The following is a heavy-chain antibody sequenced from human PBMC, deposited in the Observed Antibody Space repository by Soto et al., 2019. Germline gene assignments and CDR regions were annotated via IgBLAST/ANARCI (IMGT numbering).Heavy chain of an antibody. CDR2: TYYRSKWYN. Sequence: SQTLSLTCAMPVDSVSSNSAAWSWIRQSPSRGLEWLGRTYYRSKWYNDYAVSVKSRITINPDTSKNQSSLQLNSVTPEDTAVYHCARDSVKNPGRYDYVWGSYSYTEQGDAFDIWGQGTMVTVSS. V-gene: IGHV6-1*01. J-gene: IGHJ3*02. CDR3: ARDSVKNPGRYDYVWGSYSYTEQGDAFDI. CDR1: VDSVSSNSAA. D-gene: IGHD3-16*02.